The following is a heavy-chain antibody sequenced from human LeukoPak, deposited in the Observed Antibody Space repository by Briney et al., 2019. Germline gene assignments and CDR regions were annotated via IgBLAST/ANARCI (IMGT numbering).Heavy chain of an antibody. V-gene: IGHV3-66*01. CDR3: ARDDIAVAGQDY. Sequence: GGSLRLSRAASGFTVSSNYMTWVRQAPGKGLEWVSVIYSGGSTYYADSVKGRFTISRDNSKNTLYLQLNSLRAEDTAVYYCARDDIAVAGQDYWGQGTLVTVSS. D-gene: IGHD6-19*01. CDR1: GFTVSSNY. CDR2: IYSGGST. J-gene: IGHJ4*02.